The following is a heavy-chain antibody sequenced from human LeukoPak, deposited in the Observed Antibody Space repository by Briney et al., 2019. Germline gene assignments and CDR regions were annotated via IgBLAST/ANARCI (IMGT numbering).Heavy chain of an antibody. CDR1: GFTFSSYS. V-gene: IGHV3-21*01. Sequence: GGSLRLSCAASGFTFSSYSMNWVRQAPGKGLEWVSSISSSSSYIYYADSVNGRFAISRDNAKNSLYLQMSSLRAEDTAVYYCARRGITISGVLVYHYSGLDVWGQGATVTVSS. CDR3: ARRGITISGVLVYHYSGLDV. J-gene: IGHJ6*02. D-gene: IGHD3-3*01. CDR2: ISSSSSYI.